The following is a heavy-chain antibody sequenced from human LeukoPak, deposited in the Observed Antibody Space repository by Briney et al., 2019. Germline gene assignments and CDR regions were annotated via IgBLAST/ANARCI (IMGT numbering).Heavy chain of an antibody. CDR1: GGSISSYY. CDR3: ARDRGSGYYFPNWFDP. Sequence: TSETLSLTCTVSGGSISSYYWSWIRQPAGKGLEWIGRIYTSGSTNYNPSLKSRVTMSVDTSKNQFSLKLSSVTAADTAVYYCARDRGSGYYFPNWFDPWGQGTLVTVSS. J-gene: IGHJ5*02. CDR2: IYTSGST. D-gene: IGHD3-22*01. V-gene: IGHV4-4*07.